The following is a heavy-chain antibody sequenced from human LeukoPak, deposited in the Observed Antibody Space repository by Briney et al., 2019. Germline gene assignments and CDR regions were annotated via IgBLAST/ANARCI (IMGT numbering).Heavy chain of an antibody. CDR1: GFTFSSYS. D-gene: IGHD1-26*01. V-gene: IGHV3-21*01. Sequence: PGGSLRLSCAASGFTFSSYSMNWIRQAPGKGLEWVSSISSSTSYIYYAGSVKGRFTISRDNSKNTLYLQMNSLRAEDTAVYYCARDRKWELLGYFDYWGQGTLVTVSS. CDR3: ARDRKWELLGYFDY. CDR2: ISSSTSYI. J-gene: IGHJ4*02.